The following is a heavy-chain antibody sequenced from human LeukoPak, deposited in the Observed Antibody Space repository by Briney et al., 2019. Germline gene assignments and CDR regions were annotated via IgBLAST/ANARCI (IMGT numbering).Heavy chain of an antibody. CDR1: GGTFSSYA. D-gene: IGHD3-22*01. CDR2: IIPIFGTA. Sequence: SVKVSCKASGGTFSSYAISWVRQAPGQGLEWMGRIIPIFGTANYAQKFQGRVTITTDESTSTAYMELSSLRSEDTAVYYCASAYYYDSSGYYYTGSFDYWGQGTLVTASS. CDR3: ASAYYYDSSGYYYTGSFDY. J-gene: IGHJ4*02. V-gene: IGHV1-69*05.